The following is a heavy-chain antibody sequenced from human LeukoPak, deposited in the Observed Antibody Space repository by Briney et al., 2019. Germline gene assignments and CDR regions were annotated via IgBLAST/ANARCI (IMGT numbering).Heavy chain of an antibody. Sequence: MSSQTLSLTCTVSGGSISSGGYYWSWIRQPPGKGLEWIGYIYYSGSTYYNPSLKSRVTISVDTSKNQFSLKLSSVTAADTAVYYCARDRYGDYPYYFDYWGQGTLVTVSS. V-gene: IGHV4-30-4*08. CDR1: GGSISSGGYY. CDR3: ARDRYGDYPYYFDY. J-gene: IGHJ4*02. CDR2: IYYSGST. D-gene: IGHD4-17*01.